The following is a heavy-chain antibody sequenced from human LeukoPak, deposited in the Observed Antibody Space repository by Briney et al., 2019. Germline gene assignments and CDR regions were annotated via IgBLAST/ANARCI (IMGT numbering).Heavy chain of an antibody. J-gene: IGHJ5*02. D-gene: IGHD6-6*01. CDR3: AKGIIAARPGFRNWFDL. V-gene: IGHV3-23*01. Sequence: GGSLRLSCAASGFTFSSYAMSWVRQAPGKGLEWVSAISGSGGSTYYADSVKGRFTISRDNSKNTLYLQMNSLRAEDTAVYYCAKGIIAARPGFRNWFDLWGQGTLVTVSS. CDR1: GFTFSSYA. CDR2: ISGSGGST.